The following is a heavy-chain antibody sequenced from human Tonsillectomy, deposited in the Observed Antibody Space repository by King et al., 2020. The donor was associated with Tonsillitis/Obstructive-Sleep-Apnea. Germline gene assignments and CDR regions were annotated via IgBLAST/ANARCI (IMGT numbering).Heavy chain of an antibody. CDR1: GGSISSYY. CDR2: MYNSGST. V-gene: IGHV4-59*01. D-gene: IGHD2-15*01. Sequence: QLQESGPGLVKPSETLSLTCTVSGGSISSYYWSWIRQPPGKGLEWIGYMYNSGSTNYNPSLKSRVTISVDTSKNQFSLKLSSVTAADTAVYYCAGGYCSGGSCYSGVIDYWGQGTLVTVSS. CDR3: AGGYCSGGSCYSGVIDY. J-gene: IGHJ4*02.